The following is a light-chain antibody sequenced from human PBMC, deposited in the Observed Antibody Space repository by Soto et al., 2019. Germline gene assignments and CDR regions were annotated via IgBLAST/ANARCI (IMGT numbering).Light chain of an antibody. Sequence: QAVLTQEPSLTVSPGGTVTLTCASSTGAVTSGYYPNWFQQKPGQAPRALIYSTSNKYSWTPARFSGSLLGGKAALTLSGVQPEDEAEYYCLLYYGGAQRVFGTGTQLTVL. J-gene: IGLJ1*01. V-gene: IGLV7-43*01. CDR1: TGAVTSGYY. CDR3: LLYYGGAQRV. CDR2: STS.